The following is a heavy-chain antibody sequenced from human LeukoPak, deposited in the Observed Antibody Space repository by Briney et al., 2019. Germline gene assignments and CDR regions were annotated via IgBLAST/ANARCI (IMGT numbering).Heavy chain of an antibody. V-gene: IGHV3-9*01. J-gene: IGHJ4*02. D-gene: IGHD1-26*01. CDR1: GFTFDDYA. CDR3: AKADSGAFDY. Sequence: GGSLRLSCTASGFTFDDYAMHWVRQAPGKGLEWVSGISWNSGSIGYADSVKGRFTISRDNAKNSLYLQMNSLRAEDTALSYCAKADSGAFDYWGQGTLVTVSS. CDR2: ISWNSGSI.